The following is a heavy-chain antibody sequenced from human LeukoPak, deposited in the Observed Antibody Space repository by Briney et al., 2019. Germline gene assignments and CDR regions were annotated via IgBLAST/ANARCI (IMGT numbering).Heavy chain of an antibody. CDR2: VRYDGSNE. CDR1: GFALSIYG. CDR3: ARESNGGYHSWGPKY. J-gene: IGHJ4*02. Sequence: GGSLRLSCIASGFALSIYGMHWVRQAPGKGLHWVALVRYDGSNEYYADSVKGRFTISRDNSKNTLYLQMNSLRVEDTAVYSCARESNGGYHSWGPKYWGLGTLVTVSS. D-gene: IGHD5-12*01. V-gene: IGHV3-30*02.